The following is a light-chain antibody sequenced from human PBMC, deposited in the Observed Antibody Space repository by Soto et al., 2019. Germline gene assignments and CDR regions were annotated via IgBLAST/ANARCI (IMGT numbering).Light chain of an antibody. V-gene: IGLV1-40*01. Sequence: QSVLTQPPSVSGAPGQRVTISCTGSSSNIGAGYDVHWYQQLPGTAPKLLIYTNSIRPSGVPGRFSGSKSGTSASLAITGLQAEDEADYYCCSYAGSYIYVFGTGTKVTVL. CDR1: SSNIGAGYD. J-gene: IGLJ1*01. CDR2: TNS. CDR3: CSYAGSYIYV.